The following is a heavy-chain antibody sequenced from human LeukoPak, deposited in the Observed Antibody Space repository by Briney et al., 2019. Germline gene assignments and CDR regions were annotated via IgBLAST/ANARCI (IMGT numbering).Heavy chain of an antibody. CDR2: IYPRDSEI. Sequence: GASLKIYCKGSGYRFTDYWIAWVRQMPGQGLEWMGLIYPRDSEIRNSPSFQGQVTISADKSINTAYLQWSSLKASDTAMCYCARLSRITMVRGAMDAWGQGTPVTVSS. CDR1: GYRFTDYW. D-gene: IGHD3-10*01. V-gene: IGHV5-51*01. CDR3: ARLSRITMVRGAMDA. J-gene: IGHJ6*02.